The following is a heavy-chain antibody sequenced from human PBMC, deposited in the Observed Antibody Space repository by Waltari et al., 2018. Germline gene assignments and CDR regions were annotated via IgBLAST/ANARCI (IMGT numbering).Heavy chain of an antibody. J-gene: IGHJ4*02. D-gene: IGHD6-13*01. CDR3: AREGRSIAPAGTRRKDFTFDY. CDR1: GFSISSGYC. Sequence: QVQLQESGPGLVKPSETLSLTCAVSGFSISSGYCWGWIRPPPGRGLEWIGSIYHSGSTYYNPSLKSRATISVDTSKNQFSLKLSSVTAADTAVYYCAREGRSIAPAGTRRKDFTFDYWGQGTLVTVSS. CDR2: IYHSGST. V-gene: IGHV4-38-2*02.